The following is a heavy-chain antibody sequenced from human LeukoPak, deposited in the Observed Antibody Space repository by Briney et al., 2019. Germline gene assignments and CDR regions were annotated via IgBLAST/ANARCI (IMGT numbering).Heavy chain of an antibody. J-gene: IGHJ5*02. CDR3: ATDAAYLGVNWFDP. Sequence: ASVKVSCKVSGYTLTELSMHWVRQAPGKGLEWMGGFDPEDGETIYAQKFQGRVTMTEDTSTDTAYMELSSLRSEDTAVYYCATDAAYLGVNWFDPWGQGTLVTVSS. V-gene: IGHV1-24*01. CDR1: GYTLTELS. CDR2: FDPEDGET. D-gene: IGHD7-27*01.